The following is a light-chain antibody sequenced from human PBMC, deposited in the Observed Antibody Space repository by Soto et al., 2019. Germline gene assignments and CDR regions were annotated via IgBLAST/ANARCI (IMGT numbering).Light chain of an antibody. CDR2: DVS. CDR1: NSVVGGYNY. J-gene: IGLJ1*01. CDR3: SSYTSTSIYV. V-gene: IGLV2-14*01. Sequence: QSVLTQPASVSGSPGQSITISCTGTNSVVGGYNYVSWYQQHPGKAPKLMIYDVSNRPSGVSNRFSGSKSGNTASLTISGLQADDEADYYCSSYTSTSIYVFGAGTKVTVL.